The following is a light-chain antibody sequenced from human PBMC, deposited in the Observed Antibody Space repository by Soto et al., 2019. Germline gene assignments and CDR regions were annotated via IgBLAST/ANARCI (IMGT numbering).Light chain of an antibody. CDR3: QQYDSYSWT. Sequence: DIPMTQSPSTLSASVGDRVTITCRASQSISSYLAGYQQKPGKAPKLLIYKASSLESGVPSRFSGSGSGTEFPLTVNSLQPDDFATYYCQQYDSYSWTFGQVNKVEIK. V-gene: IGKV1-5*03. CDR2: KAS. CDR1: QSISSY. J-gene: IGKJ1*01.